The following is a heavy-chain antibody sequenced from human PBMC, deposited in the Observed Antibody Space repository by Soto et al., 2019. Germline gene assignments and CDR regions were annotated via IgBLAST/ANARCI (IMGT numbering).Heavy chain of an antibody. Sequence: EVQLVESGGGLVKPGGSLRLSCAASGFTFSTYSMNWVRQVPGKGLEWVSSISPSGNYIYYAESVEGRFTISRDNAKNSLYLQMNSLRAEDTAVYYCVSFVGARRGTNWFDPWGQGTLVTVSS. D-gene: IGHD1-26*01. J-gene: IGHJ5*02. CDR1: GFTFSTYS. CDR3: VSFVGARRGTNWFDP. CDR2: ISPSGNYI. V-gene: IGHV3-21*06.